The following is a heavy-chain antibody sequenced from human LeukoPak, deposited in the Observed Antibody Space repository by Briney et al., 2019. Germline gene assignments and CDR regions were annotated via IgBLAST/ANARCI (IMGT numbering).Heavy chain of an antibody. CDR2: ISGSGGST. CDR3: AKDQAKQQLVPVDY. CDR1: GFTFSSYG. D-gene: IGHD6-13*01. V-gene: IGHV3-23*01. Sequence: GGSLRLSCAASGFTFSSYGMSWVRQAPGKGLEWVSAISGSGGSTYYADSVKGRFTISRDNSKNTLYLQMNSLRAEDTAVYYCAKDQAKQQLVPVDYWGQGTLVTVSS. J-gene: IGHJ4*02.